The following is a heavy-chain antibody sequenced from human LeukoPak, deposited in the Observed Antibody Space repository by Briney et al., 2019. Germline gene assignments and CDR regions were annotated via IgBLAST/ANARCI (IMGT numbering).Heavy chain of an antibody. V-gene: IGHV4-34*01. Sequence: SETLSLTCAVYGGSFSGYYWSWIRQPPGKGLEWIGEINHSGSTNYNPSLKSRVTISVDTSKNQFSLKLSSVTAADAAVYYCARKRWLQLDYWGQGTLVTVSS. CDR3: ARKRWLQLDY. D-gene: IGHD5-24*01. J-gene: IGHJ4*02. CDR2: INHSGST. CDR1: GGSFSGYY.